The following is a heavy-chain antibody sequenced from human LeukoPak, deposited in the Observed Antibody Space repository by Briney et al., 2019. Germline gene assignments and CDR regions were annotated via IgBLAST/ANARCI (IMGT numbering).Heavy chain of an antibody. J-gene: IGHJ3*02. CDR3: ARPSGWKAFDI. V-gene: IGHV4-39*01. CDR2: IYYSGST. CDR1: AGSISSSSYY. D-gene: IGHD6-19*01. Sequence: SENLSLNSSVYAGSISSSSYYWGWIRQPPGKGLEWIGSIYYSGSTYYNPSLTSRVTISVDTSKNQFSLKLMSVTAADTAVYYCARPSGWKAFDIWGQGAMVTVSS.